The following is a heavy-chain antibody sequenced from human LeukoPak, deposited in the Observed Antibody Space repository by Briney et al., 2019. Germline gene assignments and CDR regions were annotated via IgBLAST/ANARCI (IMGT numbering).Heavy chain of an antibody. D-gene: IGHD6-19*01. J-gene: IGHJ4*02. V-gene: IGHV1-2*02. Sequence: GASVKVSCKASGYTFTGYYMHWVRQAPGQGLEWMGWINPNSGGTNYAQKFQGRVTMTRDTSISTAYMELSRLRSDDTAVYYCARDLPRYSSGWSLYYFDYWGQGTLVTVSS. CDR1: GYTFTGYY. CDR3: ARDLPRYSSGWSLYYFDY. CDR2: INPNSGGT.